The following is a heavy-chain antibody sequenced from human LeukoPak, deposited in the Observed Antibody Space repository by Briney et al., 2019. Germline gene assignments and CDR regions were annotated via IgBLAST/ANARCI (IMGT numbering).Heavy chain of an antibody. CDR1: GFTFSSYV. V-gene: IGHV3-23*01. CDR2: VSGRGGST. J-gene: IGHJ4*02. CDR3: AKIGYDYGDLRDN. Sequence: GGSLRLSCAASGFTFSSYVMSWVRQAPGKGLEWVSAVSGRGGSTYYADSVKGRFTISRDNSKNTLYLQMNSLRAEDTAVYYCAKIGYDYGDLRDNWGQGTLVTVSS. D-gene: IGHD4-17*01.